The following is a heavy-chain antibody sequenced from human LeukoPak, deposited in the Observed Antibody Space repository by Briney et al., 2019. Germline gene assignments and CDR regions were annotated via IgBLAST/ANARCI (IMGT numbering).Heavy chain of an antibody. CDR2: ISSSSSYI. D-gene: IGHD2/OR15-2a*01. CDR1: GFTFSSYE. Sequence: PGGSLRLSCAASGFTFSSYEMNWVRQAPGKGLEWVSSISSSSSYIYYADSVKGRFTISRDNAKNSLYLQMNSLRAEDTAVYYCARGGALIKCYFDYWGQGTLVTVSS. CDR3: ARGGALIKCYFDY. V-gene: IGHV3-21*01. J-gene: IGHJ4*02.